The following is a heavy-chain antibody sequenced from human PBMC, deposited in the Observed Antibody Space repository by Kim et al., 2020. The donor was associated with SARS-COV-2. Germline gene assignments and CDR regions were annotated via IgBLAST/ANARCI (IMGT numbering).Heavy chain of an antibody. CDR1: GGSVSSTTYY. J-gene: IGHJ4*02. V-gene: IGHV4-39*01. CDR3: ARNYPTDIGDY. CDR2: ISYSGNT. Sequence: SETLSLTCTVSGGSVSSTTYYWEWIRQPPGKGLEWIGTISYSGNTYYTPSLKSRVTISVDTSKNQFSLRLSSVTAADTAVYYCARNYPTDIGDYWGQGTLVTVSS. D-gene: IGHD3-9*01.